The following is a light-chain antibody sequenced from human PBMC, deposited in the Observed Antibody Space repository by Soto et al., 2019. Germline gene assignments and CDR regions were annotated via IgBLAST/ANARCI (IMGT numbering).Light chain of an antibody. V-gene: IGLV1-44*01. Sequence: QSALTQPPSASGTPGQRVTISCSGISSNIGTNTVNWYQQFPGSAPQLLLYNTNQRPSGVPGRFSGSKSGTSASLAISGLQSEDEADYYCAAWDGSLDVVLFGGGTKLTVL. CDR2: NTN. J-gene: IGLJ2*01. CDR3: AAWDGSLDVVL. CDR1: SSNIGTNT.